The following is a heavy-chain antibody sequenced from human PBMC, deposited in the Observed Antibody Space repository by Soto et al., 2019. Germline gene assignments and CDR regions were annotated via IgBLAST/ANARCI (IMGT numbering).Heavy chain of an antibody. CDR2: FDPEDGET. V-gene: IGHV1-24*01. CDR1: GYTLTELS. CDR3: ATVGYCSSSSCSPYYFDY. J-gene: IGHJ4*02. D-gene: IGHD2-2*01. Sequence: ASVKVSCKVSGYTLTELSMHWVRQAPGKGLEWMGGFDPEDGETIYAQKFQGRVTMTEDTSTDTAYMELSSLRSEDTAVYYCATVGYCSSSSCSPYYFDYWGQGTLVTVSS.